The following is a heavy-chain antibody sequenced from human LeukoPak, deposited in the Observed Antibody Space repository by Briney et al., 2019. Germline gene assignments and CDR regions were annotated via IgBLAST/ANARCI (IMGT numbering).Heavy chain of an antibody. Sequence: SETLSLTCAVYGGSFRGYYWSWIRQSPGKGLEWIGEINHSGTTNYNPSLKSRVTISVDTSKNQFSLKLTSMTAEDTAVYYCARSERLLQAPFDPWGRGTLVTVSS. CDR2: INHSGTT. D-gene: IGHD3-3*01. CDR1: GGSFRGYY. J-gene: IGHJ5*02. CDR3: ARSERLLQAPFDP. V-gene: IGHV4-34*01.